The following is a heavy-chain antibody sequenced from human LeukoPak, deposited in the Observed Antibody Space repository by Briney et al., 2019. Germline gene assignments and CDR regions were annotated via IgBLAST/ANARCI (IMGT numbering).Heavy chain of an antibody. J-gene: IGHJ2*01. CDR2: IWYDGSNK. CDR1: AFTFSTYA. D-gene: IGHD3-22*01. V-gene: IGHV3-33*08. CDR3: ERVGYDDSSNYPDWYFDL. Sequence: PGGSLTLSCSASAFTFSTYAMHGVRQAPGKGLEGEAVIWYDGSNKYYADSVKGRFTISRDNSQNTLSLQMNSLRAEDQAVIYSERVGYDDSSNYPDWYFDLWGRGTLVTVSS.